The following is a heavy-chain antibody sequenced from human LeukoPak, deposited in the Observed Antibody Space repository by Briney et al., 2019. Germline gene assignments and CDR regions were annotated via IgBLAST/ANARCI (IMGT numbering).Heavy chain of an antibody. Sequence: SETLSLTCTVSGGSISTSSDYWGWIRQPPGKGLEWIGNIYYSGSTYYNPSLKSRVTISVDTSKNQFSLKLSSVTAADTSVYYCARLPERYSSGWIDYWGQGTLVTVSS. J-gene: IGHJ4*02. D-gene: IGHD6-19*01. CDR2: IYYSGST. CDR3: ARLPERYSSGWIDY. V-gene: IGHV4-39*01. CDR1: GGSISTSSDY.